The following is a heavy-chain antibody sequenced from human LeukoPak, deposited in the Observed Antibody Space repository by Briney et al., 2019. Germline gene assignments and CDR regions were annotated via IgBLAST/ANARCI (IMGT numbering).Heavy chain of an antibody. J-gene: IGHJ5*02. CDR2: IYSSGST. CDR1: GGSISSGSYY. Sequence: SETLSLTCTVSGGSISSGSYYWSWIRQPTGKGLEWSGRIYSSGSTNYNPSLKSRVTISVDTSKNQFSLKLSSVTAADTAVYYCARAGLGYSSGWYLWFDPWGQGTLVTVSS. D-gene: IGHD6-19*01. CDR3: ARAGLGYSSGWYLWFDP. V-gene: IGHV4-61*02.